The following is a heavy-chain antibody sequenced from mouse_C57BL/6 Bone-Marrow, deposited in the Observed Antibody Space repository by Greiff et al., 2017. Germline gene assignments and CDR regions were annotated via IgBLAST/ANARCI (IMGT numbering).Heavy chain of an antibody. Sequence: VQLQQPGAELVMPGASVKLSCKASGYTFTSYWMHWVKQRPGQGLEWIGEIDPSDSYTNYNQKFNGNSTLTVYKSSSTAYMHLSSLTSEDSAVYYCARDGYDGAWLAYWGQGTLVTGSA. CDR1: GYTFTSYW. CDR2: IDPSDSYT. V-gene: IGHV1-69*01. CDR3: ARDGYDGAWLAY. D-gene: IGHD2-2*01. J-gene: IGHJ3*01.